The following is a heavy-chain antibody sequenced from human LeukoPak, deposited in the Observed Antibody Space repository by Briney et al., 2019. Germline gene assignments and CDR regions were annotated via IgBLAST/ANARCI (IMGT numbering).Heavy chain of an antibody. J-gene: IGHJ4*02. V-gene: IGHV3-23*01. CDR3: AKDHIAARLRPEVDY. D-gene: IGHD6-6*01. Sequence: GGSLRLSCAASGFTFSSYAMSWVRQAPGRGLEWVSAISGSGGSTYYADSVKGRFTISRDNSKNTLHLQMNSLRAEDTAVYYCAKDHIAARLRPEVDYWGQGTLVTVSS. CDR1: GFTFSSYA. CDR2: ISGSGGST.